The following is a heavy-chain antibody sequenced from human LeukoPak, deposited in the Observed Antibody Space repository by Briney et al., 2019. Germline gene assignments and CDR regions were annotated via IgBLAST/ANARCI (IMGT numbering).Heavy chain of an antibody. Sequence: PSETLSLTCSVSSNSMTSYFWGWIRQPPGKGLEWIGYVYHSGSTSYSPSLKSRVSISEDTSKNQFSLKLSSVTAADTAVYYCARANPNWNPPDYWGQGILVTVSS. V-gene: IGHV4-59*08. CDR1: SNSMTSYF. CDR3: ARANPNWNPPDY. D-gene: IGHD1-1*01. J-gene: IGHJ4*02. CDR2: VYHSGST.